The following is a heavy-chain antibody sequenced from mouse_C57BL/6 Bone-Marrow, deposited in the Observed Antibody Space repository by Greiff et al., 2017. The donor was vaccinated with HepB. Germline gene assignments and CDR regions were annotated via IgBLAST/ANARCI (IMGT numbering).Heavy chain of an antibody. V-gene: IGHV1-78*01. CDR1: GYTFTDHT. J-gene: IGHJ2*01. Sequence: QVQLKESDAELVKPGASVKISCKVSGYTFTDHTIHWMKQRPEQGLEGIGYIDPRDGSTKYNEKFKGKATLTADKSSSTAYMQLNSLTSEDSAFYFCALLLLYYFDYWGQGTTLTVSS. CDR3: ALLLLYYFDY. D-gene: IGHD2-1*01. CDR2: IDPRDGST.